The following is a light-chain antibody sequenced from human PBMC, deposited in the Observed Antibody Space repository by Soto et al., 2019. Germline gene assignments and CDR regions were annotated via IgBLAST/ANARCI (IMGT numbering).Light chain of an antibody. J-gene: IGKJ1*01. CDR1: QTISSW. Sequence: DIQMTQSPSTLSGSVGDRVTITCRASQTISSWLAWYRQKPGKAPKLLIYKASTLKSGVPSRFSGSGSGTDFTLTISSLEPEDFAVYYCQHRMNWPWTFGQGTKVDIK. V-gene: IGKV1-5*03. CDR2: KAS. CDR3: QHRMNWPWT.